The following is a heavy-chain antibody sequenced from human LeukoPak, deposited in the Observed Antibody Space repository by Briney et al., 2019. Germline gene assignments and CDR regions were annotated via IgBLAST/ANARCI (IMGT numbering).Heavy chain of an antibody. CDR3: ARGSNFGEPIPYYFDY. J-gene: IGHJ4*02. V-gene: IGHV3-48*03. CDR2: ISTGTYK. CDR1: GFRFSNFE. Sequence: GGSLRLSCVTSGFRFSNFEMNWVRQPPGKGLEWVSHISTGTYKAYADSVKGRFTVSRDNARNSLFLQMNSLRAEDTAVYYYARGSNFGEPIPYYFDYWGQGTLVTVSS. D-gene: IGHD3-10*01.